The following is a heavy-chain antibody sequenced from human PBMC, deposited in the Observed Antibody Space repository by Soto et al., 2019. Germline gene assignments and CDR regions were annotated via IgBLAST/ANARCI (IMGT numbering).Heavy chain of an antibody. Sequence: QVQLVESGGGVVQPGRSLRLSCAASGFTFSSYGMHWVRQAPGKGLEWVAVISYDGSNKYYADSVKGRFTISRDNSKNTLYLKMNSLRAEDTAVYYCAKDHRLLWFGELLSWFDPWGQGTLVTVSS. D-gene: IGHD3-10*01. J-gene: IGHJ5*02. V-gene: IGHV3-30*18. CDR3: AKDHRLLWFGELLSWFDP. CDR1: GFTFSSYG. CDR2: ISYDGSNK.